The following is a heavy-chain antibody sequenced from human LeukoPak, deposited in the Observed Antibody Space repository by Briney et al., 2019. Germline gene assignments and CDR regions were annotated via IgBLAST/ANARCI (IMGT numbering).Heavy chain of an antibody. CDR1: GFSFSSYW. Sequence: PTGGSLRLSCAASGFSFSSYWMNWVRRAPGKGLEWLANIKEDGSKKYYVDSVKGRFTISRDNAKNSLYLQMDSLRAEDTAVYYCARDPGRQYSSIADVWGQGTLVTVSS. D-gene: IGHD6-19*01. V-gene: IGHV3-7*03. CDR2: IKEDGSKK. J-gene: IGHJ4*02. CDR3: ARDPGRQYSSIADV.